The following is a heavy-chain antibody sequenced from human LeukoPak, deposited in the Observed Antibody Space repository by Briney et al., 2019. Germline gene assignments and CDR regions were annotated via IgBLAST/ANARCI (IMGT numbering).Heavy chain of an antibody. CDR1: GYTFTSYD. CDR2: MNPNSGNT. V-gene: IGHV1-8*03. Sequence: ASVKVSCKASGYTFTSYDINWVRQATGQGLEWMGWMNPNSGNTGYAQKFQGRVTITRNTSISTAYMELSSLRSEDTAVYYCARDYSSSWMLDLVGRSAGFDPWGQGTLVTVSS. CDR3: ARDYSSSWMLDLVGRSAGFDP. D-gene: IGHD6-13*01. J-gene: IGHJ5*02.